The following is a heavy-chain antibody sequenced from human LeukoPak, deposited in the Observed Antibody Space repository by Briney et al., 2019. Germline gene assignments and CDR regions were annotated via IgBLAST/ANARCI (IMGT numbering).Heavy chain of an antibody. CDR3: ARDHYYGSGSFNNWFDP. J-gene: IGHJ5*02. Sequence: PSETLSLTCTVSGGSISSYYWSWIRQPAGKGLEWIGRICTSGSTNYNPSLKSRVTMSVDTSKNQFSLKLSSVTAADTAVYYCARDHYYGSGSFNNWFDPWGQGTLVTVSS. CDR2: ICTSGST. D-gene: IGHD3-10*01. V-gene: IGHV4-4*07. CDR1: GGSISSYY.